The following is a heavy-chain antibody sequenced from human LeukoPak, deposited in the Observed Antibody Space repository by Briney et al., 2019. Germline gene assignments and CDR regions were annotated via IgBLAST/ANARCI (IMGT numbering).Heavy chain of an antibody. Sequence: SETLSLTCTVSGGSISSGDYYWSWIRQPPGKGLEWIGYIYASGNTNYNPSLKSRITISIDTSQNQFSLMLSSVTAADTAVYYCARLLEVSSTFDPWGQGTMVTVSS. D-gene: IGHD5/OR15-5a*01. CDR2: IYASGNT. CDR3: ARLLEVSSTFDP. CDR1: GGSISSGDYY. V-gene: IGHV4-30-4*08. J-gene: IGHJ5*02.